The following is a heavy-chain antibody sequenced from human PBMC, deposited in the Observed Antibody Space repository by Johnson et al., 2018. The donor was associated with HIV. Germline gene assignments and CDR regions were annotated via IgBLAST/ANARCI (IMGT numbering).Heavy chain of an antibody. D-gene: IGHD3-3*01. V-gene: IGHV3-30*04. CDR2: ISYDGSNT. CDR1: GFNFSHYA. Sequence: QVQLLESGGGVVQPGRSLSLSCVGSGFNFSHYALHWVRQAPGTGLEWVAVISYDGSNTYSADSVKGRFTISRANSKNTLYLQMNSLRAEDTAVYYCARDRRFTIFGSGRAVQSNDAFDIGGQGTMVTVSS. J-gene: IGHJ3*02. CDR3: ARDRRFTIFGSGRAVQSNDAFDI.